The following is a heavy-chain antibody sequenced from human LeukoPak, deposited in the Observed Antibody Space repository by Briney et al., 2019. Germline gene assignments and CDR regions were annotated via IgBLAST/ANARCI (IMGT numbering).Heavy chain of an antibody. D-gene: IGHD6-13*01. V-gene: IGHV3-74*01. CDR3: AREAPSGQQLAFDN. CDR1: GFTFSSYW. Sequence: GGSLRLSCAASGFTFSSYWMHWVRQVPGKGLVWVSHIDSDGSGTTYADSVKGRFTISRDNAKKSVYLQMNGLRVDDTAVYYCAREAPSGQQLAFDNWGQGTLVTVSS. J-gene: IGHJ4*02. CDR2: IDSDGSGT.